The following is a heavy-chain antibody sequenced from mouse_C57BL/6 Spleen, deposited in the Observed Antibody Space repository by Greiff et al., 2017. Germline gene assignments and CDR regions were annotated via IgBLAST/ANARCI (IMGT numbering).Heavy chain of an antibody. V-gene: IGHV1-59*01. J-gene: IGHJ2*01. Sequence: QVQLQQPGAELVRPGTSVKLSCKAPGYTFTSYWMHWVKQRPGQGLEWIGVIDPSDSYTNYNQKFKGKATLTVDTSSSTAYMQLSSLTSEDSAVYYCASPFDYWGQGTTLTVSS. CDR1: GYTFTSYW. CDR2: IDPSDSYT. CDR3: ASPFDY.